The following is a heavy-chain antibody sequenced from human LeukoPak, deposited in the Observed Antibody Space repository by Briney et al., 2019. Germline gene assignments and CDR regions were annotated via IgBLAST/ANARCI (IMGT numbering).Heavy chain of an antibody. J-gene: IGHJ4*02. CDR2: IDNSGGST. CDR3: ARGHNIGWFYFDF. V-gene: IGHV3-23*01. D-gene: IGHD6-19*01. CDR1: GFTFSDYA. Sequence: GGSLRLSCAASGFTFSDYAMSWVRQAPGKGLEWVSGIDNSGGSTHYADSAKGRFTISRDKSKDTLYVQMNSLRADDTALYYCARGHNIGWFYFDFWGQGTQVTVSS.